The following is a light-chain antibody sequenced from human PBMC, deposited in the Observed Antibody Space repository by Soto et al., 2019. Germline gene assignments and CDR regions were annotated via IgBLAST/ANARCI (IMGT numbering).Light chain of an antibody. CDR2: DVS. J-gene: IGKJ1*01. CDR1: QSINNF. CDR3: QQRSNGPPTWT. V-gene: IGKV3-11*01. Sequence: EIVLTQSPATLSLSPGERATLSCRASQSINNFIAWYQQKSGQPPRLVIYDVSKRATGIPARFSGSGSGTDFTLSISSLEPDDFAVYFCQQRSNGPPTWTFVPGTKVEVK.